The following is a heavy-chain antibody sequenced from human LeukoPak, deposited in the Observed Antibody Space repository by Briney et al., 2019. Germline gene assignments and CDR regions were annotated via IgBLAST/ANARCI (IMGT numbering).Heavy chain of an antibody. Sequence: ASVKVSFTVSGYTLTELSMHWVRQAPGKGLEWMGGFDPEDGETIYAQKFQGRVTMTEDTSTDTAYMELSSLRSEDTAVYYCATEGTLNDYYDSSGYFRYFDYWGQGTLVTVSS. V-gene: IGHV1-24*01. D-gene: IGHD3-22*01. CDR3: ATEGTLNDYYDSSGYFRYFDY. CDR2: FDPEDGET. J-gene: IGHJ4*02. CDR1: GYTLTELS.